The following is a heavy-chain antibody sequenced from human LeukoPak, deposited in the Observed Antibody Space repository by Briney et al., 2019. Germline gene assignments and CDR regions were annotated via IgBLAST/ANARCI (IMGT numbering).Heavy chain of an antibody. CDR3: ARTYGDYKDDAFDI. D-gene: IGHD4-17*01. CDR2: ISSSSTYI. Sequence: PGGSLRLSXAASGFTFCSYTMNWVRQSPGQGLEWLSSISSSSTYIYYADSLKGRFTISRDIAKNSLYLQMNSLRADDTAVYYCARTYGDYKDDAFDIWGQGTMVTVSS. CDR1: GFTFCSYT. V-gene: IGHV3-21*01. J-gene: IGHJ3*02.